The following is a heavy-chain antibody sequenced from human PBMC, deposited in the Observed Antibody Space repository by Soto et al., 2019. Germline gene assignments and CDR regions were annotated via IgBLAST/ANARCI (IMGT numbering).Heavy chain of an antibody. V-gene: IGHV4-59*01. J-gene: IGHJ6*02. Sequence: SETLSLTCTVSGGSISSYYWSWIRQPPGKGLEWIGYIYYSGSTNYNPSLKSRVTISVDTSKNQFSLKLSSVTAADTAVYYCARTPSWYYYYGMDVWGQGTTVTVSS. CDR2: IYYSGST. CDR1: GGSISSYY. CDR3: ARTPSWYYYYGMDV.